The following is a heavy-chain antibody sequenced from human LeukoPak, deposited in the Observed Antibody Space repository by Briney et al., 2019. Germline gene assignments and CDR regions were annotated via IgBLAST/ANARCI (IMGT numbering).Heavy chain of an antibody. CDR2: INIEGNYI. CDR3: ARDLTGPYDH. CDR1: GFSVSTYW. Sequence: GGSLRLSCAVSGFSVSTYWMHWVRQAPGKGLVWVARINIEGNYIDYAESVKGRFTISRDSAANTLYLQVNSLRVEDTAVYSCARDLTGPYDHWGQGSLVTVSS. J-gene: IGHJ4*02. V-gene: IGHV3-74*01. D-gene: IGHD3-22*01.